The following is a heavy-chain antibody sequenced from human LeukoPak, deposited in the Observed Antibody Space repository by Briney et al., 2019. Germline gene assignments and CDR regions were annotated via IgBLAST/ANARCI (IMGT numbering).Heavy chain of an antibody. V-gene: IGHV4-39*01. D-gene: IGHD3-16*01. J-gene: IGHJ4*02. CDR3: ATYLA. CDR2: FYSGRT. Sequence: SETLSLTCSVSGASVSGSSNSWDWIRQPPGKGLEWIGGFYSGRTSFNPSLKSRATMSVDTSKNQFSLTPSSVTAADTAIYHCATYLAWGRGTQVIVSS. CDR1: GASVSGSSNS.